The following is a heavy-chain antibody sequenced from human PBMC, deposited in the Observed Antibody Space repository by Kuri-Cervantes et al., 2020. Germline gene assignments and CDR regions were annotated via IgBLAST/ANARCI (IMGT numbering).Heavy chain of an antibody. CDR3: ATWEVGATPFDY. CDR1: GYTFTSYY. J-gene: IGHJ4*02. Sequence: ASVKVSCKASGYTFTSYYMHWVRQAPGQGLEWMGIINPSGDSTSYAQKFQGRVTMTRDTSTSTVYMELSSLRSEDTAVYYCATWEVGATPFDYWGQGTLVTVSS. V-gene: IGHV1-46*01. CDR2: INPSGDST. D-gene: IGHD1-26*01.